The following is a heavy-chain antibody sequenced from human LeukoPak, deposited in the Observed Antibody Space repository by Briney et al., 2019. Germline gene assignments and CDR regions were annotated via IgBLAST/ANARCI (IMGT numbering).Heavy chain of an antibody. Sequence: SETLSLTCAVYGGSFSGYYWSWIRQPPGKGLEWIGEINHSGSTNYNPSLKSRVTISVDTSKNQFSLKLSSVTAADTAVYYCARYRGVKRAFDIWGQGTMVTVSS. CDR1: GGSFSGYY. CDR2: INHSGST. CDR3: ARYRGVKRAFDI. J-gene: IGHJ3*02. D-gene: IGHD3-3*01. V-gene: IGHV4-34*01.